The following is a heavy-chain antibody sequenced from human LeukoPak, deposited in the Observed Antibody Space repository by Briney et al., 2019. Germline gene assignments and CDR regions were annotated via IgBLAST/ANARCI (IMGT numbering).Heavy chain of an antibody. D-gene: IGHD3-9*01. V-gene: IGHV3-23*01. CDR2: VSVSADST. CDR1: GFTFSSNA. CDR3: AKASPYYDVLTGYYYYFDY. Sequence: PGGSLGLSCAASGFTFSSNAMSWVRQAPGKGLEWVSAVSVSADSTYYADSVKGRFTISRDNSRNMVYLQMNSLRAEDTAIYYCAKASPYYDVLTGYYYYFDYWGQGTLVTVSS. J-gene: IGHJ4*02.